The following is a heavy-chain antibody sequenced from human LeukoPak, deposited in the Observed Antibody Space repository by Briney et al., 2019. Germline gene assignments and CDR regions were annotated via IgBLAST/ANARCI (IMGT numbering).Heavy chain of an antibody. D-gene: IGHD3-22*01. CDR3: ARDPGEYYDSSGFFDY. CDR1: GGSISSGSYY. J-gene: IGHJ4*02. V-gene: IGHV4-61*02. CDR2: IYTSGST. Sequence: PSQTLSLTCTVSGGSISSGSYYWSWIGQPAGKGLEWIGRIYTSGSTNYNPSLKSRVTISVDTSKNQFSLKLSSVTAADTAVYYCARDPGEYYDSSGFFDYWGQGTLVTVSS.